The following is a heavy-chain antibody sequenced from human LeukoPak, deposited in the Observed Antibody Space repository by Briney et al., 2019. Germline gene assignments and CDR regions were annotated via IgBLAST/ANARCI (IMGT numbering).Heavy chain of an antibody. V-gene: IGHV4-38-2*01. J-gene: IGHJ3*02. CDR3: ASALIVVVPAASLGAFDI. CDR1: GYSLSSGFY. CDR2: FYHSGST. Sequence: SETLSLTCAVSGYSLSSGFYWGWLRQPPGKGLEGIGSFYHSGSTYYNPSLKSRVTISVDTSKDQFSLKLSSVTAADTAVYYCASALIVVVPAASLGAFDIWGQGTMVTVST. D-gene: IGHD2-2*01.